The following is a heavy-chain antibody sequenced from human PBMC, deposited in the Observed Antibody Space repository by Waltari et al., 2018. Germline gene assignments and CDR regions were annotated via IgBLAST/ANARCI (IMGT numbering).Heavy chain of an antibody. D-gene: IGHD3-10*01. Sequence: QVRLQASGPGPVEPSETLSLTCAASGYSISDNNCWGWIRQSPGTGLEWIGSICHRGGPFYSPSLKSRVTISVDTSKNQFSLRLASVTAADTAVYYCARGMTYYYGSGSYLTGSWGQGTLVTVSS. V-gene: IGHV4-38-2*01. CDR3: ARGMTYYYGSGSYLTGS. J-gene: IGHJ4*02. CDR1: GYSISDNNC. CDR2: ICHRGGP.